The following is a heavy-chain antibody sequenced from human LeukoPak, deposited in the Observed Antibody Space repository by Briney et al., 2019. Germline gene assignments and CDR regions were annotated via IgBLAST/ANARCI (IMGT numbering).Heavy chain of an antibody. Sequence: SETLSLTCAVYGGSFSGYYWSWIRQPPGKGLEWIGYIYYSGSTNYNPSLKSRVTISVDTSKNQFSLKLSSVTAADTAVYYCATSTGDQIDYWGQGTLVTVSS. D-gene: IGHD7-27*01. CDR3: ATSTGDQIDY. CDR2: IYYSGST. V-gene: IGHV4-59*08. CDR1: GGSFSGYY. J-gene: IGHJ4*02.